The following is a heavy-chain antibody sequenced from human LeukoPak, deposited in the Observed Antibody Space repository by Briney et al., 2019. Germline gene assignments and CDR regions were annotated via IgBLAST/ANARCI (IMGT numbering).Heavy chain of an antibody. CDR1: GGSISSGGYY. CDR3: ARERSGRGNWFDP. Sequence: PSETLSLTCTVSGGSISSGGYYWSWIRQHPGKGLEWIGYIYYSGSTYYNPSLKSRVTISVDTSKNQFSLKLSSVTAADTAVYYCARERSGRGNWFDPWGQGTLVTVSS. CDR2: IYYSGST. D-gene: IGHD3-10*01. V-gene: IGHV4-31*03. J-gene: IGHJ5*02.